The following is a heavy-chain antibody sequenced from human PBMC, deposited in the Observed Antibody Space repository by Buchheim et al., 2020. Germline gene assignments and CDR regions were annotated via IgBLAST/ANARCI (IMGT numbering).Heavy chain of an antibody. V-gene: IGHV3-74*01. D-gene: IGHD2-15*01. CDR3: ARVTVGGFDP. CDR2: INSDGSST. J-gene: IGHJ5*02. Sequence: EVQLVESGGGLVQPGGSLRLSCAASGFTFSKNWMHWVRQAPGKGLVWVSRINSDGSSTNYADSVKGRFTISSDNAKDTMYLQMHSLRVEDTAVYYCARVTVGGFDPWGQGTL. CDR1: GFTFSKNW.